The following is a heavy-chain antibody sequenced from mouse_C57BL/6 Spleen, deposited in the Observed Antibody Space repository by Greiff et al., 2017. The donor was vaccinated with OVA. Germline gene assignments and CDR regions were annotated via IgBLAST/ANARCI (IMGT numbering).Heavy chain of an antibody. CDR3: ARRGDYDDYFDY. CDR2: ISSGGSYT. J-gene: IGHJ2*01. V-gene: IGHV5-6*01. Sequence: EVQVVESGGDLVKPGGSLKLSCAASGFTFSSYGMSWVRQTPDKRLEWVATISSGGSYTYYPDSVKGRFTISRDNAKNTLYLQMSSLKSEDTAMYYCARRGDYDDYFDYWGQGTTLTVSS. CDR1: GFTFSSYG. D-gene: IGHD2-4*01.